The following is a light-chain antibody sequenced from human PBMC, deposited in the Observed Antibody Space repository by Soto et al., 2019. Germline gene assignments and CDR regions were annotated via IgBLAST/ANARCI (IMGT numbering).Light chain of an antibody. V-gene: IGLV2-8*01. CDR2: EVN. Sequence: QSALAQPPSASGSPGQSVAISCTGTSSDVGGYNYVSWYQQHPGKAPKLMIYEVNKRPSWVTDRFSGSKSGNTASLTVSGLQAEDEADYYCSSYAGSSNVFGTGTKVTVL. J-gene: IGLJ1*01. CDR1: SSDVGGYNY. CDR3: SSYAGSSNV.